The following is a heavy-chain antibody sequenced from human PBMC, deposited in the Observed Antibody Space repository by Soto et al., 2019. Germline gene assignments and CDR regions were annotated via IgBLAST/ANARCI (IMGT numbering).Heavy chain of an antibody. Sequence: SEALSLTCTVSGGSISSGGYYWSWIRKHPGKGLEWIGYIYYSGSTYYNPSLKSRVTISVDTSKNQVSLKLSSVTAADTAVYYCARSPSIIITMIVGLDGMDVWGQGTTVTVSS. CDR3: ARSPSIIITMIVGLDGMDV. CDR2: IYYSGST. CDR1: GGSISSGGYY. D-gene: IGHD3-22*01. J-gene: IGHJ6*02. V-gene: IGHV4-31*03.